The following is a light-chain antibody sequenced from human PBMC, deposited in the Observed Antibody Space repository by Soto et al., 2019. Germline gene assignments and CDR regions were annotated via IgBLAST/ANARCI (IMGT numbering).Light chain of an antibody. Sequence: EIVMTQSPATLSVSPGERATLSCRASQSVSINLAWYQQKPGQAPRLLIYGASTRATGFPARFSGSGSGTEFTLTISSLQSEDIAVYYCHQYSTWPKTFGQGTKVEIK. CDR1: QSVSIN. CDR2: GAS. CDR3: HQYSTWPKT. J-gene: IGKJ1*01. V-gene: IGKV3-15*01.